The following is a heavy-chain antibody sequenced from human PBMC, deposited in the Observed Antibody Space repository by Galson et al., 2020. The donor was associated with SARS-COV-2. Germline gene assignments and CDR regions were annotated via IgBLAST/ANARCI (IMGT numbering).Heavy chain of an antibody. Sequence: GGSLRLSCAASGFTSNRYFMTWVRQAPGKGLEWVSSISDTGVSTYYADSVRGRFTVSRDNSKNTLFLQLNSLRGDDTAVYYCAKDRGGSGRYVDLDYWGQGTLVTVSS. J-gene: IGHJ4*02. CDR2: ISDTGVST. CDR3: AKDRGGSGRYVDLDY. CDR1: GFTSNRYF. D-gene: IGHD6-19*01. V-gene: IGHV3-23*01.